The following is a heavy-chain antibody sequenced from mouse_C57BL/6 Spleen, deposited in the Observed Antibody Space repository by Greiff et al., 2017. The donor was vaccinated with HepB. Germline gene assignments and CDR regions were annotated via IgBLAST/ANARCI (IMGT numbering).Heavy chain of an antibody. CDR2: IYPGDGDT. D-gene: IGHD1-1*01. CDR1: GYAFSSSW. CDR3: ARESGSSLDY. J-gene: IGHJ2*01. V-gene: IGHV1-82*01. Sequence: VKLQESGPELVKPGASVKISCKASGYAFSSSWMNWVKQRPGKGLEWIGRIYPGDGDTNYNGKFKGKATLTADKSSSTAYMQLSSLTSEDSAVYFCARESGSSLDYWGQGTTLTVSS.